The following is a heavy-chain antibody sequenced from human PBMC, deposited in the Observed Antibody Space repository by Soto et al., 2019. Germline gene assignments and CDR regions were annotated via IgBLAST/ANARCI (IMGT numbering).Heavy chain of an antibody. J-gene: IGHJ4*02. CDR3: ARPPVNYYGSGRLDY. Sequence: EVQLVESGGGLVQPGGSLRLSCAASGFTFSSYWMHWVRQAPGKGLVWVTRNNSDGSSTSYADSVKGRFTISRDNAKNTLYLQMNSLRAADTAVYYCARPPVNYYGSGRLDYGGQGTQVTVSS. CDR1: GFTFSSYW. CDR2: NNSDGSST. D-gene: IGHD3-10*01. V-gene: IGHV3-74*01.